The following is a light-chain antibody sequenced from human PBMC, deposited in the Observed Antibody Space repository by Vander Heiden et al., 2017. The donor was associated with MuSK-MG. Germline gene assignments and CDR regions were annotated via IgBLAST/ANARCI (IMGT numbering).Light chain of an antibody. Sequence: IEMTDSPSSLSASVGDRVTITCRASQSISSYLNWYQQKPGKAPKLLIYAASSLQSGVPSRFSGSGSGTDFTLTISSLQPEDFATYYCQQSYSTPRTFGQGTKVEIK. CDR2: AAS. CDR3: QQSYSTPRT. V-gene: IGKV1-39*01. J-gene: IGKJ1*01. CDR1: QSISSY.